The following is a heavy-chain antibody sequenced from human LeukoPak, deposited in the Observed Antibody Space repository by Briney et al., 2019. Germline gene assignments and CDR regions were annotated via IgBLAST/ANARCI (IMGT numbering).Heavy chain of an antibody. J-gene: IGHJ3*02. CDR1: GFTFSSYG. CDR2: ISGSGGSI. Sequence: GGSLRLSCAASGFTFSSYGMSWVRQAPGKGLGWVSAISGSGGSIYYADSVKGRFTISRDNSKNTLYLQMNSLRAEDTAVYYCAKEASPYDYVLVDIWGQGTMVTVSS. V-gene: IGHV3-23*01. D-gene: IGHD3-16*01. CDR3: AKEASPYDYVLVDI.